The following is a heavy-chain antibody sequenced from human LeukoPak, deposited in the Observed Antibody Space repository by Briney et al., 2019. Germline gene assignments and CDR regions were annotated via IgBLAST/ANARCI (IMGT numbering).Heavy chain of an antibody. Sequence: SETLSLTCTVSGGSISSYYWSWIRQPPGKGLEWIGYIYYSGSTNYNPSLKSRVTISVDTSKNQFSLKLSSVTAADTAVNYCAREGEQLDYWGQGTPVTVSS. CDR1: GGSISSYY. CDR2: IYYSGST. CDR3: AREGEQLDY. J-gene: IGHJ4*02. V-gene: IGHV4-59*01. D-gene: IGHD6-6*01.